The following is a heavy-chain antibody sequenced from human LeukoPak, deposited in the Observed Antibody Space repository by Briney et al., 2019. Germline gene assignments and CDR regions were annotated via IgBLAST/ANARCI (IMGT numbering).Heavy chain of an antibody. CDR3: ARGYGSVLDY. V-gene: IGHV3-20*04. CDR1: GFTFSDAW. J-gene: IGHJ4*02. CDR2: G. Sequence: PGGSLRLSCAASGFTFSDAWMTWVRQAPGKGLEWVSGNADSVKGRFTISRDNAKNSLYLQMNSLRAEDTALYYCARGYGSVLDYWGQGTLVTVSS. D-gene: IGHD3-10*01.